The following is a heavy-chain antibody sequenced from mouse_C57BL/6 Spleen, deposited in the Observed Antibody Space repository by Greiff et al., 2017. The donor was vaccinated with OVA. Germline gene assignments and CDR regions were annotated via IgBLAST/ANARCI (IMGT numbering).Heavy chain of an antibody. Sequence: QVQLQQPGTELVKPGASVKLSCKASGYTFTSYWMHWVKQRPGQGLEWIGNINPSNGGTNYNEKFKSKATLTVDTSSSAAYMQLSSLTSEDSAVYYCARTMRSRPMDYWGQGTSVTVSS. D-gene: IGHD1-1*02. CDR3: ARTMRSRPMDY. CDR1: GYTFTSYW. J-gene: IGHJ4*01. V-gene: IGHV1-53*01. CDR2: INPSNGGT.